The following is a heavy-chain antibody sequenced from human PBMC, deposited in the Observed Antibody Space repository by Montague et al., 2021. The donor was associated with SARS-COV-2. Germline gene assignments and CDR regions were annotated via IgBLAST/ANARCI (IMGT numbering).Heavy chain of an antibody. CDR3: AGAPHCGGGSCFSFDYYGLDV. D-gene: IGHD2-15*01. V-gene: IGHV3-74*03. CDR1: GFTFSNYW. CDR2: INPDGSRT. J-gene: IGHJ6*02. Sequence: SLRLSCAASGFTFSNYWWHWVRQVPGKGLVWVSRINPDGSRTTXXXSXXXRFXISRDNAKNTVYLQMSGLRVEDTAVSYYAGAPHCGGGSCFSFDYYGLDVWGQGTTVSVSS.